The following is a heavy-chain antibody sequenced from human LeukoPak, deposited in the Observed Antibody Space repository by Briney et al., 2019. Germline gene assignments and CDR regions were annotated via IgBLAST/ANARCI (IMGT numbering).Heavy chain of an antibody. J-gene: IGHJ5*02. CDR3: ARQEYCSGGSCYTWFDP. CDR1: GYSINNYW. CDR2: IYPADSDI. Sequence: GESLKISCKGSGYSINNYWIGWVRQMPGKGLEWMGIIYPADSDIRYSPSFQGQVTISADKSISTASLQWSSLKASYTAMYYCARQEYCSGGSCYTWFDPWGQGTLVTVSS. D-gene: IGHD2-15*01. V-gene: IGHV5-51*01.